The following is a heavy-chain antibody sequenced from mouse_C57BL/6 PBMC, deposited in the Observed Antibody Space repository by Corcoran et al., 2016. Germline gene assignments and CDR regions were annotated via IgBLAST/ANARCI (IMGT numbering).Heavy chain of an antibody. CDR2: INTYSGVP. J-gene: IGHJ2*01. D-gene: IGHD1-1*01. V-gene: IGHV9-3*01. CDR1: GYTFTTYG. CDR3: ERSVAPYYFDY. Sequence: QIQLVQSGPELKKPGETVKISCKASGYTFTTYGMSWVKQAPGKGFKWMGWINTYSGVPTYADDFKGRFAFSLETSASTAYLQINNLKNEDTATYFCERSVAPYYFDYWGQGTTLTVSS.